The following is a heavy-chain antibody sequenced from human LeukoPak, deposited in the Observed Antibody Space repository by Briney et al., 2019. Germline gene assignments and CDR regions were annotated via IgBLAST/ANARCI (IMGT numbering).Heavy chain of an antibody. CDR2: IYYSGST. CDR1: GGSISSYY. J-gene: IGHJ4*02. V-gene: IGHV4-59*01. Sequence: PSETLSLTCTVSGGSISSYYWSWIRQPPGKGLEWIGYIYYSGSTNYNPSLKSRVTISVDTSKNQFSLKLSSVTAADTAVYYCARVGYSSGWYGGVFDYWGQGTLVTVSP. D-gene: IGHD6-19*01. CDR3: ARVGYSSGWYGGVFDY.